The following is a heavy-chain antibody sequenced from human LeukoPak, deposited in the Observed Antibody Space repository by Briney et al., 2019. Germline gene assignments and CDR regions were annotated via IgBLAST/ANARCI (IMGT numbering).Heavy chain of an antibody. CDR1: GFTFSSYW. CDR2: INSDGSST. J-gene: IGHJ3*02. Sequence: GGSLRLSCAASGFTFSSYWMHWVRQAPGKGLVWVSRINSDGSSTSYADSVKGRFTISRDNAKNTLYLQMNSLRAEDTAMYYCAREWRGYYYDSGGYYLLDAFDIWGQGTMVIVSS. CDR3: AREWRGYYYDSGGYYLLDAFDI. V-gene: IGHV3-74*01. D-gene: IGHD3-22*01.